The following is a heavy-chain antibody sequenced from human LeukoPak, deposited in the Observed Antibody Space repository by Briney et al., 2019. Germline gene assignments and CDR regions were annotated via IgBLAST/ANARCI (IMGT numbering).Heavy chain of an antibody. V-gene: IGHV4-39*07. CDR2: IYHSGST. CDR3: ARIDFWSGISPFLPFDY. CDR1: GDPISSSSSY. D-gene: IGHD3-3*01. J-gene: IGHJ4*02. Sequence: PSETLSLTCSVSGDPISSSSSYWGWIRQPPGKGLEWIGSIYHSGSTYYNPSLKSRVTISVDTSKNQFSLKLSSVTAADTAVYYCARIDFWSGISPFLPFDYWGQGTLVTVSS.